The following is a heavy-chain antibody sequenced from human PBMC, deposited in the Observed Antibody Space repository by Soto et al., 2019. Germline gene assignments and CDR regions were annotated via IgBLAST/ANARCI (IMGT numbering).Heavy chain of an antibody. CDR1: GGTFSSYT. D-gene: IGHD3-10*01. Sequence: QVQLVQSGAEVKKPGSSVKVSCKASGGTFSSYTISWVRQAPGQGLEWMGRIIPILGIANYAQKFQGRVTIXXDXSXXTAYMELSSLRSEDTAVYYCAGGGAGSHYYYGMDVWGQGTTVTVSS. J-gene: IGHJ6*02. V-gene: IGHV1-69*02. CDR3: AGGGAGSHYYYGMDV. CDR2: IIPILGIA.